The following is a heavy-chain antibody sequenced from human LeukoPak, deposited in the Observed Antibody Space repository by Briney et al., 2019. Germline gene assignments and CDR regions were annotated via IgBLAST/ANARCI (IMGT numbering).Heavy chain of an antibody. D-gene: IGHD3-22*01. J-gene: IGHJ4*02. CDR1: GFTFSTHG. Sequence: PGGSLRLSCAASGFTFSTHGMHWVRQAPGKGLEWVAVISYDGSNKYYADSVKGRFTISRDNSKNTLYLQMNSLRAEDTAVYYCATGDSSGSSYFDYWGQGTLVTVSS. V-gene: IGHV3-30*03. CDR2: ISYDGSNK. CDR3: ATGDSSGSSYFDY.